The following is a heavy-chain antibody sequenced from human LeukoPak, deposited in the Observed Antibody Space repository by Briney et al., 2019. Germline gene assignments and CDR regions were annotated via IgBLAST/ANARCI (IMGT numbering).Heavy chain of an antibody. J-gene: IGHJ4*02. CDR2: ISGSGGSR. Sequence: GGSLRLSCAAPGFTFSNYAMSWVRQAPGKGQEWVPGISGSGGSRYYAESVKGRFTISRDNSKNTLYLQMNSLRAEDTALHYCAKWFGEPFFDYWGQGTLVTVSS. CDR3: AKWFGEPFFDY. V-gene: IGHV3-23*01. CDR1: GFTFSNYA. D-gene: IGHD3-10*01.